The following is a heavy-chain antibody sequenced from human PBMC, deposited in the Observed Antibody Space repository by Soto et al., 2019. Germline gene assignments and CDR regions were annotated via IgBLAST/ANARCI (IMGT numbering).Heavy chain of an antibody. CDR2: IFVGSGKT. CDR1: GFTFSKFA. J-gene: IGHJ4*02. CDR3: AASYYYDSSGYFDLDY. D-gene: IGHD3-22*01. Sequence: ASVKVSCKTSGFTFSKFAVQWVRQARGQGPEWIGWIFVGSGKTDYAQKFRERVTMTRDMSTTTAYLELSSLKSEDTAVYYCAASYYYDSSGYFDLDYWGQGTQVTVSS. V-gene: IGHV1-58*01.